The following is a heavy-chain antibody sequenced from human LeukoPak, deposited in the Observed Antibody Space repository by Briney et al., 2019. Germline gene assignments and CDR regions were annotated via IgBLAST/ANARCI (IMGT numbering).Heavy chain of an antibody. D-gene: IGHD5-18*01. V-gene: IGHV3-49*04. CDR2: IRSKAYGGTT. Sequence: PSESLTLSCTASASSFCHQDMSCVRQPPGKGLACVGSIRSKAYGGTTEYPASAQSRFTISRTVSTSIAYLQMTSLKTEDTAVYYCTRGPIQLWLYYGMDVWGQGPTVIVSS. CDR3: TRGPIQLWLYYGMDV. CDR1: ASSFCHQD. J-gene: IGHJ6*02.